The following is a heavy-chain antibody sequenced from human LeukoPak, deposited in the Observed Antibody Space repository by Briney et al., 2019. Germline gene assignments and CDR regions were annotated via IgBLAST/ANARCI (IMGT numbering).Heavy chain of an antibody. Sequence: SETLSLTCTVSGGSISSSSYYWGWIRQPPGKGLEWIGSIYYSGSTYYNPSLKSRVTISVDTSKNQFSLRLSSVTAADTAVYYCARTPRSLYSSSWYGDYWGLGTLVTVSS. CDR3: ARTPRSLYSSSWYGDY. D-gene: IGHD6-13*01. V-gene: IGHV4-39*01. J-gene: IGHJ4*02. CDR1: GGSISSSSYY. CDR2: IYYSGST.